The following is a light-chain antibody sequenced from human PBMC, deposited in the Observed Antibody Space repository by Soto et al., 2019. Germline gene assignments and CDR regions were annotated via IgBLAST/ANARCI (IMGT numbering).Light chain of an antibody. V-gene: IGKV3-15*01. CDR1: QSVSSN. Sequence: EIVMTQSPATLSVSPGERATLSCRASQSVSSNLAWYQQKPGQAPRLLISDASTRATGIPARFSGSGSGTEFTLTISSLQSEDFAVYYCQQYNNWWTFGQGTKV. J-gene: IGKJ1*01. CDR2: DAS. CDR3: QQYNNWWT.